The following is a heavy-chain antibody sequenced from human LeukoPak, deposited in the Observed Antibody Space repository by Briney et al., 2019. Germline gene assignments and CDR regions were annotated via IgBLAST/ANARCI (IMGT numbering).Heavy chain of an antibody. D-gene: IGHD2-15*01. Sequence: GGSLRLSCAASGFTFSSYSMNWVRQAPGKGLEWVSSISSSSSYIYYADSVKGRFTISRDNAKNSLFLQMNSLRAEDTAVYYCARVLRYCSGGNCYSGGLGYMDVWGKGATVTISS. CDR1: GFTFSSYS. V-gene: IGHV3-21*04. J-gene: IGHJ6*03. CDR3: ARVLRYCSGGNCYSGGLGYMDV. CDR2: ISSSSSYI.